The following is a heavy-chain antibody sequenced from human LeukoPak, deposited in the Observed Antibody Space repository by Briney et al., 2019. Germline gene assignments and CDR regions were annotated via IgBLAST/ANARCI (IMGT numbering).Heavy chain of an antibody. J-gene: IGHJ4*02. Sequence: SETLSLTCTVSGGSISSYYWSWIRQPPGKGLEWIGYIYYSGSTNYNPSLKSRVTISVDTSKNQFSLKLSSVTAADTAVYYCARLYGSGSYYKQFDYWGQGTLVTVSS. CDR1: GGSISSYY. CDR2: IYYSGST. CDR3: ARLYGSGSYYKQFDY. D-gene: IGHD3-10*01. V-gene: IGHV4-59*08.